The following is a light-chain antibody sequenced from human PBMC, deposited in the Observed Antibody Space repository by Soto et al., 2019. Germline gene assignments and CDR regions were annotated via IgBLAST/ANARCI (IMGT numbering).Light chain of an antibody. J-gene: IGKJ1*01. CDR2: AAS. V-gene: IGKV1-8*01. CDR3: QQYYSYPRT. Sequence: AIRMTQSPSSFSASTGDRVTITCRASQGISSYLAWYQQKPGKAPKLLIYAASTLQSGVQSRFSGSGSGTAFTLTISCLQSEDFATYYCQQYYSYPRTFGQGTKVEIK. CDR1: QGISSY.